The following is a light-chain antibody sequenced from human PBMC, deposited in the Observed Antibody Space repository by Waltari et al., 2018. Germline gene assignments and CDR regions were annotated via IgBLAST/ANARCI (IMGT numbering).Light chain of an antibody. CDR3: SSYTSSSTLV. J-gene: IGLJ2*01. CDR1: SSDVGGYNY. V-gene: IGLV2-14*01. Sequence: QSALTQPASVSGSPGQSITISCTGTSSDVGGYNYASWYQQHPGKAPKLMISEVSNRPSGVSNRFSGSKTGNTASLTISGLQAEDEDDYYCSSYTSSSTLVFGGGTKLTVL. CDR2: EVS.